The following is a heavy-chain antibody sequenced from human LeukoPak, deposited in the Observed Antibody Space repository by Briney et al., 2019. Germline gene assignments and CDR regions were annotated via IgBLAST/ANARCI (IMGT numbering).Heavy chain of an antibody. J-gene: IGHJ4*02. V-gene: IGHV3-15*01. CDR3: TTDPNYYDAF. CDR1: GFTFSGYA. D-gene: IGHD3-22*01. CDR2: IKSKTDGGTT. Sequence: GGSLRLSCAASGFTFSGYAMSWVRQAPGKGLEWVGRIKSKTDGGTTDYAAPVKGRFTISRDDSKNTLYLQMNSLKTEDTAVYYCTTDPNYYDAFWGQGTLVTVSS.